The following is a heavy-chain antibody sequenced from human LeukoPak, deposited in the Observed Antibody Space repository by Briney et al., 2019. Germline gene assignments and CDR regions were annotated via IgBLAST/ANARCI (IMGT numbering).Heavy chain of an antibody. Sequence: ASVKVSCKVSGYTLTELSMHWVRQAPGKGLEWMGGFDPEDGETIYAQKFQGRVTMTEDTSTDTAYMELSSLRSEDTAVYYCASPLPAAMPTDYYGMDVWGQGTTVTVSS. CDR2: FDPEDGET. D-gene: IGHD2-2*01. CDR1: GYTLTELS. V-gene: IGHV1-24*01. CDR3: ASPLPAAMPTDYYGMDV. J-gene: IGHJ6*02.